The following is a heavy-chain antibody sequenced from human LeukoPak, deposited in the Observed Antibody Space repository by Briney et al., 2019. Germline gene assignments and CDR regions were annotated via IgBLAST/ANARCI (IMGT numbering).Heavy chain of an antibody. J-gene: IGHJ4*02. D-gene: IGHD6-19*01. CDR3: ARPQYSTVWDPFDS. CDR2: IGGNGDRT. CDR1: GSTFSSYA. V-gene: IGHV3-23*01. Sequence: GGSLRLSCAASGSTFSSYAMSWVRQAPGKGLEWVSAIGGNGDRTYYADSVKGRFTVSRDNSKNTLYLQMHSLRAEDTALYYCARPQYSTVWDPFDSWGQGTLVTVSS.